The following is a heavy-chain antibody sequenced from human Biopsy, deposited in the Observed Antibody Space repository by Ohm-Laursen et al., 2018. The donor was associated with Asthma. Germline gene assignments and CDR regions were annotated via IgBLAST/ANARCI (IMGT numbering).Heavy chain of an antibody. CDR3: ARGQKSAGDRWFDP. V-gene: IGHV1-2*06. Sequence: ATVKISCKASGYPFIGYHIHWMRQAPGQGLEWMGRINPNSGATNYAQKFQGRVTMTRDTSISTAYMEVSRLRSDDTAVYYCARGQKSAGDRWFDPWGQGTLVTVSS. CDR1: GYPFIGYH. D-gene: IGHD6-13*01. CDR2: INPNSGAT. J-gene: IGHJ5*02.